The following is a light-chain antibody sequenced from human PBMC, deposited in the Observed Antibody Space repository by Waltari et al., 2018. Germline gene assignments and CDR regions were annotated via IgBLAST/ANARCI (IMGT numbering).Light chain of an antibody. Sequence: QSALTQPPSASGSPGPTVTSSCTGTTNERRDLESVPWYQLHPGKAPKVIIYAVNKRPSGVPDRFSGSKSGNTASLTVSVLQAEDEADYYCCSYRGYDCVFGGGTKLTVL. V-gene: IGLV2-8*01. CDR3: CSYRGYDCV. CDR1: TNERRDLES. J-gene: IGLJ2*01. CDR2: AVN.